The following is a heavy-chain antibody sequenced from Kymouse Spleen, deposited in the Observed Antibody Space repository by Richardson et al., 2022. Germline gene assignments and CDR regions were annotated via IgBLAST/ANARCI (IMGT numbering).Heavy chain of an antibody. CDR2: IWYDGSNK. D-gene: IGHD4-11,IGHD4-11*01. CDR3: ARDQTVTTPFYYYYGMDV. V-gene: IGHV3-33*01. CDR1: GFTFSSYG. Sequence: QVQLVESGGGVVQPGRSLRLSCAASGFTFSSYGMHWVRQAPGKGLEWVAVIWYDGSNKYYADSVKGRFTISRDNSKNTLYLQMNSLRAEDTAVYYCARDQTVTTPFYYYYGMDVWGQGTTVTVSS. J-gene: IGHJ6*02.